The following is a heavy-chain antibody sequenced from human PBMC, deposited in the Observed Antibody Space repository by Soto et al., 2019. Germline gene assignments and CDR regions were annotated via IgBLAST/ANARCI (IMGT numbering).Heavy chain of an antibody. Sequence: GASVKVSCKASGGTFNSYAISWVRQAPGQGLEWMGGIIPIFGTANYAQKFQGRVTITADESTSTAYMELSSLRSEDTAVYYCARDLVAPAFDIWGQGTMVTVSS. V-gene: IGHV1-69*13. D-gene: IGHD2-8*02. CDR2: IIPIFGTA. CDR3: ARDLVAPAFDI. CDR1: GGTFNSYA. J-gene: IGHJ3*02.